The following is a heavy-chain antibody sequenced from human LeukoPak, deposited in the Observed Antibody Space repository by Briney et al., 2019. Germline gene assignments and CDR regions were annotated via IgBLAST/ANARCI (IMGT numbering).Heavy chain of an antibody. J-gene: IGHJ3*02. Sequence: GGSLRLSCAASGFTVSSNYMSCVRQAPGKGLEWVSYISSSGSTIYYADSVKGRFTISRDNAKNSLYLQMNSLRAEDTAVYYCARAYANGAFDIWGQGTMVTVSS. CDR3: ARAYANGAFDI. V-gene: IGHV3-11*04. CDR1: GFTVSSNY. D-gene: IGHD2-8*01. CDR2: ISSSGSTI.